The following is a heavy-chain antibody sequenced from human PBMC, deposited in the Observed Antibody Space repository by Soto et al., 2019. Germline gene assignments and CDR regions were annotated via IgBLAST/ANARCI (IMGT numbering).Heavy chain of an antibody. J-gene: IGHJ4*02. Sequence: EVQILESGGGLVQPGGSLRLSCSASGVDFSSYAMSWVRQAPGKGLDWVSSITDTGDSTYYSDSVKGRFTVSRDNSKNTLFLQMNSLRVEDTALYYCAKDAAGRVAARFEHWGQGSLVTVSS. V-gene: IGHV3-23*01. CDR3: AKDAAGRVAARFEH. D-gene: IGHD2-15*01. CDR2: ITDTGDST. CDR1: GVDFSSYA.